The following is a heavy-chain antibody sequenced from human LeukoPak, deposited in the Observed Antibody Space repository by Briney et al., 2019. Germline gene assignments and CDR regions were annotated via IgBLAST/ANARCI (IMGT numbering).Heavy chain of an antibody. V-gene: IGHV3-53*01. CDR1: GFTVSSNY. CDR3: ARVDTYYYDSSGYFLDY. CDR2: IYSGSST. Sequence: GGSLRLSCAASGFTVSSNYMSWVRQAPGKGLEWVSVIYSGSSTYYADSVKGRFTISRDNSKNTLYLQMNSLRAEDTAVYYCARVDTYYYDSSGYFLDYWGQGTLVTVSS. D-gene: IGHD3-22*01. J-gene: IGHJ4*02.